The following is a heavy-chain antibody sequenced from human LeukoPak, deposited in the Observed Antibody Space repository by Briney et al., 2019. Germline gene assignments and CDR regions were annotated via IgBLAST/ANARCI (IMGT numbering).Heavy chain of an antibody. Sequence: GGSLRLSWAASGFTFSSYAMSWVRQAPGKGLGWVSSISSSSTYIYYADSVKGRFTISRDNAKKSLYLQMNSLRAEDTAVYYCAREYTALGFDYWGQGTLVTVSS. CDR2: ISSSSTYI. CDR1: GFTFSSYA. CDR3: AREYTALGFDY. D-gene: IGHD5-18*01. V-gene: IGHV3-21*01. J-gene: IGHJ4*02.